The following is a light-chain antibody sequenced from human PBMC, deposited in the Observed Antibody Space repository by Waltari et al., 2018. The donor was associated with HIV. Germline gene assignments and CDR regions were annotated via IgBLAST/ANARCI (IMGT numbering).Light chain of an antibody. J-gene: IGLJ3*02. Sequence: QSALTQPRSVSGSPGQSVTISCTGTSSDIGGYNYVSWYQQYPGKVPKVVIYDVSERPSGVPDRFAGSKSGNTASLTISGLQAGDEADYYCCSYAGSYTWLFGGGTKLTVL. CDR2: DVS. V-gene: IGLV2-11*01. CDR3: CSYAGSYTWL. CDR1: SSDIGGYNY.